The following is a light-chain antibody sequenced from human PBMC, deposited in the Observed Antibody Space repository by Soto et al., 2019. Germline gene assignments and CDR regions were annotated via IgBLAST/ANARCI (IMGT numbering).Light chain of an antibody. V-gene: IGLV1-40*01. CDR1: SSNIGAGYD. Sequence: QTVVTQPPSVSGAPGQRVTISCTGSSSNIGAGYDVHWYQQLPGTAPKLLIYGNSNRPSGVPDRFSGSKSGTSASLAITGLQAEDEADYYCQSYDSSLSGYVFGTGTKLTGL. CDR2: GNS. CDR3: QSYDSSLSGYV. J-gene: IGLJ1*01.